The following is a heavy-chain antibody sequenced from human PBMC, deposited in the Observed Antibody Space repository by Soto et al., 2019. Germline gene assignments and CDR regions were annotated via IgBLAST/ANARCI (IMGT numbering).Heavy chain of an antibody. CDR3: ARDLEGVAARPIYYYYGMDV. CDR1: GFTFSSYG. D-gene: IGHD6-6*01. V-gene: IGHV3-33*01. J-gene: IGHJ6*02. CDR2: IWYDGSNK. Sequence: GGSLRLSFAASGFTFSSYGMHLVRQAPGKGLEWVAVIWYDGSNKYYADSVKGRFTISRDNSKNTLYLQMNSLRAEDTAVYYCARDLEGVAARPIYYYYGMDVWGQGTTVTVSS.